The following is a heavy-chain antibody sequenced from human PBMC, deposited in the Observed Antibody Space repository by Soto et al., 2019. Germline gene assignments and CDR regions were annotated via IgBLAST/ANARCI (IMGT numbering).Heavy chain of an antibody. J-gene: IGHJ4*02. CDR3: ARAAMGGSSWPFDY. CDR1: GGSISSSNW. D-gene: IGHD6-13*01. Sequence: PSETLSLTCAVSGGSISSSNWWSWVRQPPGKGLEWIGEIYHSGSTNYNPSLKSRVTISVDKSKNQFSLKLSSVTAADTAVYYCARAAMGGSSWPFDYWGQGNLVTVPS. CDR2: IYHSGST. V-gene: IGHV4-4*02.